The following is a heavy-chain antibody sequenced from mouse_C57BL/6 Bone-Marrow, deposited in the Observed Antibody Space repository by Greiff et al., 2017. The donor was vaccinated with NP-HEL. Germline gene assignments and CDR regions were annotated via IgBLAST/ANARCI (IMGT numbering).Heavy chain of an antibody. CDR1: GYTFTSYG. J-gene: IGHJ3*01. CDR2: IYPRSGNT. V-gene: IGHV1-81*01. Sequence: VKLMESGAELARPGASVKLSCKASGYTFTSYGISWVKQRTGQGLEWIGEIYPRSGNTYYNEKFKGKATLTADKSSSTAYMEPRSLPSADPAVYFCARRGALGGFAYWGQGTLVTVSA. CDR3: ARRGALGGFAY.